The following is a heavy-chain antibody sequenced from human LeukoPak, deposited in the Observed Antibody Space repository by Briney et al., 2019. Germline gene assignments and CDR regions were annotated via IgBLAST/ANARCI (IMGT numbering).Heavy chain of an antibody. J-gene: IGHJ4*02. D-gene: IGHD5-12*01. CDR2: ISGYNENT. Sequence: ASVKVSCKASGYTFTSYGISWVRQAPGQGLEWMGWISGYNENTDYAQKLQGRVTMTTDTSTSTAYMELRNLRSDGTAVYYCARVGRTIVATMAYWGQGTLVTVSS. CDR1: GYTFTSYG. V-gene: IGHV1-18*01. CDR3: ARVGRTIVATMAY.